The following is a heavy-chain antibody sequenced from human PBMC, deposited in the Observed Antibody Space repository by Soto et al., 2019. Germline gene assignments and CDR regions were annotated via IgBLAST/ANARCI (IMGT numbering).Heavy chain of an antibody. CDR3: GRTTMIVAASTFDY. CDR2: IYYSGST. D-gene: IGHD3-22*01. Sequence: PSETLSLTCTVSGGPIGTYYWSWIRQPPGKGLEWIGYIYYSGSTNYNPSLKSRVTISLNTSKNQFSLRLSSVTAADTAVYYCGRTTMIVAASTFDYWGQGTLVTVSS. J-gene: IGHJ4*02. V-gene: IGHV4-59*12. CDR1: GGPIGTYY.